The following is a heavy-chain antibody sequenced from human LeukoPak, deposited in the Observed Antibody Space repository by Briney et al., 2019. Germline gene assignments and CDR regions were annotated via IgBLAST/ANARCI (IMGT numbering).Heavy chain of an antibody. CDR3: ARDSPYSNYGPALDY. CDR2: IIPILGIA. J-gene: IGHJ4*02. CDR1: GGTFSSYT. Sequence: SVKVSCKASGGTFSSYTISWVRQAPGQGLEWMGRIIPILGIANYAQKFQGRVTITADKSTSTAYMELSSLRSEDTAVYYCARDSPYSNYGPALDYWGQGTLVTVSS. D-gene: IGHD4-11*01. V-gene: IGHV1-69*04.